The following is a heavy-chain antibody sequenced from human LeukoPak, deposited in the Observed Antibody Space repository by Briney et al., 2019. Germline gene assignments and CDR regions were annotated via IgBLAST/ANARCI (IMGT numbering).Heavy chain of an antibody. CDR3: ARGHWGLDP. CDR2: LNQDGGEK. V-gene: IGHV3-7*03. J-gene: IGHJ5*02. CDR1: GLTFKNSW. Sequence: GGSLRLSCAVFGLTFKNSWMTWVRQAPGKGLEWVATLNQDGGEKYYVDSVKGRFTISGDNAKNSLYLQMNSLRADDTAVYYCARGHWGLDPWGQGTLVIVSS. D-gene: IGHD7-27*01.